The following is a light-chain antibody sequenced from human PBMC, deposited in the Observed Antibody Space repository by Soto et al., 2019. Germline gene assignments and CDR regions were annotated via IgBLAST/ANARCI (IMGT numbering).Light chain of an antibody. CDR2: DAS. Sequence: AIQLTQSPSSRSASVGDRVTITCRASQGISSALAWYQQKPGKAPKLLIYDASSLESGVPSRFSGSGSGTDFTLTISSLQPEDFATYYCQQFNNYITFGQGTRLEIK. CDR3: QQFNNYIT. CDR1: QGISSA. J-gene: IGKJ5*01. V-gene: IGKV1D-13*01.